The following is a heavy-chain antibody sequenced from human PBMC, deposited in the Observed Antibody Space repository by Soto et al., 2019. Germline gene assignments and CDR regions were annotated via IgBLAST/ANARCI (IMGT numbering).Heavy chain of an antibody. CDR1: GYTFTSYG. D-gene: IGHD6-13*01. CDR2: ISAYNGNT. CDR3: ARLAGSSWYHYYYGMDV. V-gene: IGHV1-18*01. Sequence: AASVKVSCKASGYTFTSYGISWVRQAPGQGLEWMGWISAYNGNTNYAQKLQGRVTMTTDTSTSTAYMELRSLRSDDTAVYYCARLAGSSWYHYYYGMDVWGQGTTVTVSS. J-gene: IGHJ6*02.